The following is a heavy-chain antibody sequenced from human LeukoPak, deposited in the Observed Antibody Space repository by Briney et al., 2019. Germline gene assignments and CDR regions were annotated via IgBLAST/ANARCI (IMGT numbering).Heavy chain of an antibody. CDR3: ARRAVAGRPLDY. Sequence: GSLRLSCAASGFTFSSYAMHWVRQAPGKGLEWVAVISYDGSNEYYADSVKGRFTISRDNSKNTLYLQMNSLRAEDTAVYYCARRAVAGRPLDYWGQGTLVTVSS. CDR2: ISYDGSNE. V-gene: IGHV3-30*04. D-gene: IGHD6-19*01. CDR1: GFTFSSYA. J-gene: IGHJ4*02.